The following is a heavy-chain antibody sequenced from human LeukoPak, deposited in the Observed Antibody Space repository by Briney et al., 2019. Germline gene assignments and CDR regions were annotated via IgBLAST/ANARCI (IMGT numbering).Heavy chain of an antibody. Sequence: GGSLRLSCAASGFTFSSYEMNWVRQAPGKGLEWVSYISSSGSTIYYADSVKGRFTISRDNAKNSLYLQMNSLRAEDTAVYYCARDRVTPNCGGDCYDPYYYYMDVWGKGTTVTVSS. V-gene: IGHV3-48*03. CDR2: ISSSGSTI. CDR3: ARDRVTPNCGGDCYDPYYYYMDV. J-gene: IGHJ6*03. D-gene: IGHD2-21*02. CDR1: GFTFSSYE.